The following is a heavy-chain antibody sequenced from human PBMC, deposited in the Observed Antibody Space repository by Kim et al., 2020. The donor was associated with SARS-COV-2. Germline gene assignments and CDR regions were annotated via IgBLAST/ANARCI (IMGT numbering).Heavy chain of an antibody. Sequence: SVKVSCKASGGTFSSYAISWVRQAPGQGLEWMGGIIPIFGTANYAQKFQGRVTITADESTSTAYMELSSLRSEDTAVYYCARGYSSSWPYSPPGFPHYYYYGMDVWGQGTTVTVSS. J-gene: IGHJ6*02. CDR2: IIPIFGTA. V-gene: IGHV1-69*13. D-gene: IGHD6-13*01. CDR1: GGTFSSYA. CDR3: ARGYSSSWPYSPPGFPHYYYYGMDV.